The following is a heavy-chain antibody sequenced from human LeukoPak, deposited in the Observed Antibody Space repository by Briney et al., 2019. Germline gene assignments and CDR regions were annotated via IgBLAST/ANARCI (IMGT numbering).Heavy chain of an antibody. Sequence: PGGSLRLSCEASGFTFSSYAMNWVRQAPGWGLEWVSAISGSGGSTYYADSVKGRFTISRDNSKNTLYLQMSSLRAEDSALYYCAKDRDYGGQNPDFWGQGTLVTVSS. CDR3: AKDRDYGGQNPDF. CDR1: GFTFSSYA. J-gene: IGHJ4*02. V-gene: IGHV3-23*01. CDR2: ISGSGGST. D-gene: IGHD4-23*01.